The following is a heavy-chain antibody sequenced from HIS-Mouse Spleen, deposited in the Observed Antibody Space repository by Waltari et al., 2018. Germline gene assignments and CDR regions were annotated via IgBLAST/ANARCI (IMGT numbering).Heavy chain of an antibody. Sequence: QLQLQESGPGLVKPSETLSLTCTVSGGSISSSSYYWGWIRQTPGKGLEWIGSIYYSTSTYYNPCLKSRVTISVDTSKNQFSLKLSSVTAADTAVYYCAREIPYSSSWYDWYFDLWGRGTLVTVSS. J-gene: IGHJ2*01. D-gene: IGHD6-13*01. CDR3: AREIPYSSSWYDWYFDL. CDR2: IYYSTST. V-gene: IGHV4-39*07. CDR1: GGSISSSSYY.